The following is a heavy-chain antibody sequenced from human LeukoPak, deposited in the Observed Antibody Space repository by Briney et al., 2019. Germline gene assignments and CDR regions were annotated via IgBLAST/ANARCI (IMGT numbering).Heavy chain of an antibody. Sequence: HGESLKISCKGSGYSFTNYWIGWVRQMPGKGLEWMGIIYPGDSDTRYSPSFQGQVTISADKSISTAYLQWSSLKASDTAMYYCALNPRGYCSGGRCYIGYWGQGTLVTVSS. CDR3: ALNPRGYCSGGRCYIGY. J-gene: IGHJ4*02. CDR2: IYPGDSDT. CDR1: GYSFTNYW. V-gene: IGHV5-51*01. D-gene: IGHD2-15*01.